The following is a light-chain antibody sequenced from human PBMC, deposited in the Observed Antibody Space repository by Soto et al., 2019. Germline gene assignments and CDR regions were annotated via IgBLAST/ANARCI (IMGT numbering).Light chain of an antibody. V-gene: IGKV3-11*01. CDR3: QPRSNWPPT. Sequence: EIVLTQSPATLSLSPGERATLSCRASQSVSSYLAWYQQKPGQAPRLLIYDASNRATGIPARFSGSGSGTDFTLPISSLEPEDFVVYYCQPRSNWPPTFGQGTKVEIK. J-gene: IGKJ1*01. CDR1: QSVSSY. CDR2: DAS.